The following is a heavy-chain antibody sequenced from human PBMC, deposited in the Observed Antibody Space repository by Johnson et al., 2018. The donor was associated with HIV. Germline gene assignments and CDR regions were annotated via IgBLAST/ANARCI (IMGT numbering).Heavy chain of an antibody. CDR3: AKYHDYYDSSGSAFDI. Sequence: VESGGGVVRPGGSLRLSCAASGFTFDDYAMHWVRQTPGKGLEWVSRINSDGSSTSYADSVKGRFTISRDNSKNTLYLQMNSLRAEDTAVYYCAKYHDYYDSSGSAFDIWGQGTMVTVSS. CDR1: GFTFDDYA. J-gene: IGHJ3*02. V-gene: IGHV3-23*04. CDR2: INSDGSST. D-gene: IGHD3-22*01.